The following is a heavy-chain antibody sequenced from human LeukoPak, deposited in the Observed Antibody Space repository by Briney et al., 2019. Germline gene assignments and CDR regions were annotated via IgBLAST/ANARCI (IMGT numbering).Heavy chain of an antibody. CDR2: IYISSNT. CDR3: AGGGGVGAKY. D-gene: IGHD1-26*01. Sequence: GGSLRLSCAASGFNVSSNHMSWVRQAPGKGLEWVSLIYISSNTYYADSVKGRFTISRDNSKNTLYLQMNSLRAEDTAVYYCAGGGGVGAKYWGQGTLVTVSS. V-gene: IGHV3-53*01. CDR1: GFNVSSNH. J-gene: IGHJ4*02.